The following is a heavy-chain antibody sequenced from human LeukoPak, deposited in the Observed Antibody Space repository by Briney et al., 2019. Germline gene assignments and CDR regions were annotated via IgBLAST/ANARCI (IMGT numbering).Heavy chain of an antibody. CDR2: IYYSGST. J-gene: IGHJ4*02. CDR3: ARVNSGSYHYFDY. D-gene: IGHD1-26*01. V-gene: IGHV4-59*01. CDR1: GGSISSYY. Sequence: SEILSLTCPVSGGSISSYYWSWIRQPPGKGLEWIGYIYYSGSTNYNPSLKSRVTISVDTSKNQFSLKLSSVTAADTAVYYCARVNSGSYHYFDYWGQGTLVTVSS.